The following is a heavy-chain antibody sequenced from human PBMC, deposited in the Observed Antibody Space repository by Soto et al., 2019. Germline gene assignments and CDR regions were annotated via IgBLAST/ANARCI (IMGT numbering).Heavy chain of an antibody. CDR3: AKGILSATIGPYAMDV. V-gene: IGHV3-30*18. CDR2: ISYDGNYI. CDR1: GFAFSRYA. J-gene: IGHJ6*04. Sequence: GGSLSLSCEASGFAFSRYAMHWVRQAPGKGLEWVGVISYDGNYIYYADSVKGRFTISRDNSKDTLYVQVNSLRPEDTAGYYCAKGILSATIGPYAMDVWGEGPTVTVAS. D-gene: IGHD3-16*01.